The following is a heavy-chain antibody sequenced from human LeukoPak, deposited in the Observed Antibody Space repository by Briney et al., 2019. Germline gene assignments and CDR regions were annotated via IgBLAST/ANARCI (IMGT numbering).Heavy chain of an antibody. D-gene: IGHD2-15*01. J-gene: IGHJ5*02. CDR2: IYHSGST. CDR1: GYSISSGYY. CDR3: ARDGGT. V-gene: IGHV4-38-2*02. Sequence: PSETLSLTCTVSGYSISSGYYWGWIRQPPGKGLEWIGSIYHSGSTYYNPSLKSRVTISVDTSKNQFSLKLSSVTAADTAVYYCARDGGTWGQGTLVTVSS.